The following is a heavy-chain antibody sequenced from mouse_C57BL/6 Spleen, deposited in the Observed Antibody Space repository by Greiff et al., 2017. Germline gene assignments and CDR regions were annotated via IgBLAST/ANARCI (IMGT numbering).Heavy chain of an antibody. CDR2: IYPGDGDT. CDR3: ARGLTTVVAYYFDY. D-gene: IGHD1-1*01. Sequence: VQLQESGAELVKPGASVKISCKASGYAFSSYWMNWVKQRPGKGLEWIGQIYPGDGDTNYNGKFKGKATLTADKSSSTAYMQLSSLTSEDSAVYFCARGLTTVVAYYFDYWGQGTTLTVSS. J-gene: IGHJ2*01. V-gene: IGHV1-80*01. CDR1: GYAFSSYW.